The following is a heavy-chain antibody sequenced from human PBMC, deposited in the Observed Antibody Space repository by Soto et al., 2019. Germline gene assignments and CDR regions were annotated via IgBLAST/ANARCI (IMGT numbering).Heavy chain of an antibody. CDR1: GFTFSSYW. CDR2: INSDGSST. J-gene: IGHJ6*02. CDR3: ARDDQGYYGMDV. V-gene: IGHV3-74*01. Sequence: EVQLVESGGGLVQPGGSLRLSCAASGFTFSSYWMHWVRQAPGKGLVWVSRINSDGSSTSYADSVKGRFTISRNNAKNTLYLQMNSLRAEDTAVYYCARDDQGYYGMDVWGQGTTVTVSS.